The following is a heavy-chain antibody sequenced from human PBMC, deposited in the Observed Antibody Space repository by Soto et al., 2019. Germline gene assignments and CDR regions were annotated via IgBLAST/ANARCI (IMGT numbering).Heavy chain of an antibody. J-gene: IGHJ3*01. Sequence: ELQLVESGGGLVQPGGSLRLSCAASGFSVSINYVNWVRQAPGKGLEWVSVIYSDGTTHYADSVKGRFTISRDTSKNTLYLQMNSLRVEDTAVYYCAGDSTDGDFVDAFDVWGQGTMVTVSS. CDR2: IYSDGTT. V-gene: IGHV3-66*01. CDR1: GFSVSINY. CDR3: AGDSTDGDFVDAFDV. D-gene: IGHD4-17*01.